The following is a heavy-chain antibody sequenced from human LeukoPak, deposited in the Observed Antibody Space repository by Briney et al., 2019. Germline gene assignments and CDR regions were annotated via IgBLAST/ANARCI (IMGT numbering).Heavy chain of an antibody. D-gene: IGHD4-17*01. V-gene: IGHV4-39*02. CDR1: GVSISSSNSY. CDR2: IYYSGNT. CDR3: AREYGDYQTFGY. Sequence: SETLSLTCTVSGVSISSSNSYWGWIRLPPGKGLEGIGSIYYSGNTYYNASLKSQVSISIDTSKNPFSLKLTSVTAADTAVYYCAREYGDYQTFGYWGQGTQVTVSS. J-gene: IGHJ4*02.